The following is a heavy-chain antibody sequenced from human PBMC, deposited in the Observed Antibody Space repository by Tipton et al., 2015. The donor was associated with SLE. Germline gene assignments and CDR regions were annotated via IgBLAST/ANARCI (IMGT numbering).Heavy chain of an antibody. CDR3: ARLRPTVVSFHYCYYMDV. CDR1: GGSISNYY. CDR2: IHSTGST. Sequence: GLVKPSETLSLTCTVSGGSISNYYWSWIRQPAGKALEWIGRIHSTGSTNYNPSLERRVTLSVDSSKNQISLKLTSVTVADTAVYFCARLRPTVVSFHYCYYMDVWGTGTTVAVSS. V-gene: IGHV4-4*07. D-gene: IGHD4-23*01. J-gene: IGHJ6*03.